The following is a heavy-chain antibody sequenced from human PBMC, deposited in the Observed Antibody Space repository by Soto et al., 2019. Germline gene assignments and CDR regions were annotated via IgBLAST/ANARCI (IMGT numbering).Heavy chain of an antibody. D-gene: IGHD3-22*01. CDR1: GGSISSYY. CDR3: ARDGGSGDSSGYYYIYGMDV. J-gene: IGHJ6*02. V-gene: IGHV4-59*01. Sequence: SETLSLTCTVSGGSISSYYWSWIRQPLGKGLEWIGYIYYSGSTNYNPSLKSRVTISVDTSKNQFSLKLSSVTAADTAVYYCARDGGSGDSSGYYYIYGMDVWGQGTTVTVSS. CDR2: IYYSGST.